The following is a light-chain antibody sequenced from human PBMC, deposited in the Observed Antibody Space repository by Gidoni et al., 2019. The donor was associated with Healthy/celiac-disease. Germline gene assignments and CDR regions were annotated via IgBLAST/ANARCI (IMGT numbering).Light chain of an antibody. CDR2: AAS. V-gene: IGKV1-39*01. CDR1: QSISSY. Sequence: DIQMTQSPSSLSASVGDRVTITCRASQSISSYLNWYQQKPGKAPKLLIYAASSLQSGVPSRFSGSVSGTDFTLTISSLQPEDFATYYCQQSYSTPPLTCGGGTKVEIK. J-gene: IGKJ4*01. CDR3: QQSYSTPPLT.